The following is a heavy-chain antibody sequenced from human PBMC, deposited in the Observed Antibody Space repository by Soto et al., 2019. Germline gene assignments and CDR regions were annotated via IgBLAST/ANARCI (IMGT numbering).Heavy chain of an antibody. V-gene: IGHV3-30-3*01. D-gene: IGHD6-6*01. CDR3: ARENSRISPRLFQH. J-gene: IGHJ1*01. Sequence: GGSLRLSCVASGFIFSDYAMHWARQAPGKGLEWVALISPTGTNQYYAGSAKGRFTISRDNSKNTLYLQMNSLRPEDTGLYYCARENSRISPRLFQHWGHGTLLTVSS. CDR1: GFIFSDYA. CDR2: ISPTGTNQ.